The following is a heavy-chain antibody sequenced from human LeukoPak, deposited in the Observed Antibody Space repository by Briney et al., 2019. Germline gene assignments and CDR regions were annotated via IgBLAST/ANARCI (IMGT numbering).Heavy chain of an antibody. CDR2: ISSSSSTI. Sequence: GGSLRLSCAASGFTFDNYIMNWVRQAPGKGLEWVSYISSSSSTIYYADSVKGRFTISRDNAKNSLYLQMNSLRAEDTAVYYCAKDRTVTTVYFDHWGQGTLVTVSS. J-gene: IGHJ4*02. V-gene: IGHV3-48*01. D-gene: IGHD4-17*01. CDR1: GFTFDNYI. CDR3: AKDRTVTTVYFDH.